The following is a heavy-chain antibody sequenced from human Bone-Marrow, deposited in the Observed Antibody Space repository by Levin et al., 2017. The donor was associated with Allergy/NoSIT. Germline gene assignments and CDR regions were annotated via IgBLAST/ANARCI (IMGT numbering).Heavy chain of an antibody. CDR2: IIPIFGTA. J-gene: IGHJ4*02. D-gene: IGHD4-17*01. V-gene: IGHV1-69*13. Sequence: ASVKVSCKASGGTFSGYAISWVRQAPGQGLEWMGGIIPIFGTANYAQKFQGRVTITADESTSTAYMELSSLRSEDTAVYYCAREDYEGAGIVYWGQGTLVTVSS. CDR1: GGTFSGYA. CDR3: AREDYEGAGIVY.